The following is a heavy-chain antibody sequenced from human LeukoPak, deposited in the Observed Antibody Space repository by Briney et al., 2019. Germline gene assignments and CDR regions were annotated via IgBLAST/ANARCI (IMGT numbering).Heavy chain of an antibody. Sequence: ASVKVSCKASGYTFTGYYMHWVRQAPGQGLEWMGWINPNSGGTNYAQKFQGRVTMTRDTSISTAYMELSRLRSDDTAVYYCARITVMVRGVTRKSPRFDPWGQGTLVTVSS. J-gene: IGHJ5*02. CDR3: ARITVMVRGVTRKSPRFDP. V-gene: IGHV1-2*02. D-gene: IGHD3-10*01. CDR1: GYTFTGYY. CDR2: INPNSGGT.